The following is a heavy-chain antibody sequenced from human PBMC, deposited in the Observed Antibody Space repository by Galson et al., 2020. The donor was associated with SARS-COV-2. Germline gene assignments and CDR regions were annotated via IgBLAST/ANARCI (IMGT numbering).Heavy chain of an antibody. D-gene: IGHD3-16*02. Sequence: GGSLRLSCAASGFTFDDYAMHWVRQAPGKGLEWVSGISWNSGSIGYADSVKGRFTISRDNAKNSLYLQMNSLRAEDTALYYCAKERLGELSSFWDYWGQGTLVTVSS. J-gene: IGHJ4*02. CDR1: GFTFDDYA. CDR3: AKERLGELSSFWDY. V-gene: IGHV3-9*01. CDR2: ISWNSGSI.